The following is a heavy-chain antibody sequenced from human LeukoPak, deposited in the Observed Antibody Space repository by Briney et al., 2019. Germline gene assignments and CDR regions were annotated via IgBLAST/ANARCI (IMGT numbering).Heavy chain of an antibody. CDR1: GFTFSSYA. CDR2: ISGSGGST. CDR3: AKGDVVVAAATPSWFDP. Sequence: PGGSLRLSCAASGFTFSSYAMSWVRQAPGKGLEWVSAISGSGGSTYYADSVKGRFTISRDNSKNTLYLQMNSLRAEDTAVYYCAKGDVVVAAATPSWFDPWGQGTLVTVSS. J-gene: IGHJ5*02. D-gene: IGHD2-15*01. V-gene: IGHV3-23*01.